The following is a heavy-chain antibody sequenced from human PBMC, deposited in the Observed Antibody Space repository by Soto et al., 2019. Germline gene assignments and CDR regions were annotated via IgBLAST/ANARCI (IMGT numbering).Heavy chain of an antibody. Sequence: EVQLLESGGGLVQPGGSLRLSCAASGFAFSTYAMSWVRQAPGKGLEWVSAISSSGTSTYYKDSVKGRFTVSRDNSKSTLYLQMNSRRADDPAVYYCAREWRIAMVRGGGVDYWGQGTLVTVSS. V-gene: IGHV3-23*01. CDR3: AREWRIAMVRGGGVDY. D-gene: IGHD3-10*01. CDR2: ISSSGTST. J-gene: IGHJ4*02. CDR1: GFAFSTYA.